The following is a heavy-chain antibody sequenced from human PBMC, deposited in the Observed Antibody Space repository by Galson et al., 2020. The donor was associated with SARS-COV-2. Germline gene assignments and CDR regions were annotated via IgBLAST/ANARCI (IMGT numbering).Heavy chain of an antibody. CDR1: GDSISSYSYY. Sequence: SETLSLTCTVSGDSISSYSYYWGWIRQPPGKGLEWIGGIFHSGTTYYNPFLKSRVTISVDTCRNQFSLKMTSVSAADMGRYYCAIRYLLGFQIVVGTDDACDIWGQGTMVTVSS. D-gene: IGHD2-15*01. CDR2: IFHSGTT. V-gene: IGHV4-39*01. CDR3: AIRYLLGFQIVVGTDDACDI. J-gene: IGHJ3*02.